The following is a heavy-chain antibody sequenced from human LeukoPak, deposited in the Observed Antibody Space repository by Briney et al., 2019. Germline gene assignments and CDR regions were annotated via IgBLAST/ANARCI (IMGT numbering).Heavy chain of an antibody. CDR2: IYPGDSDT. V-gene: IGHV5-51*01. J-gene: IGHJ4*02. D-gene: IGHD6-13*01. CDR1: GSTFTSYW. Sequence: GESLRISCKGSGSTFTSYWIGWVRQLPGKGLEWMGIIYPGDSDTRYSPSFQGQVTISADKSISTAYLQWSSLKASDIAMYYCARYSSSWYEFDYWGQGTLVTVSS. CDR3: ARYSSSWYEFDY.